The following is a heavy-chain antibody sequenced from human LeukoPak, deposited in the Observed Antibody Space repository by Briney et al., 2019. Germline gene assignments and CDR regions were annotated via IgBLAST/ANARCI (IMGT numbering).Heavy chain of an antibody. V-gene: IGHV3-9*01. D-gene: IGHD6-25*01. Sequence: GRSLRLSCAASGFTFDGYAMPWVRQAPGKGLEWVSGISWNSGSIGYADSVKGRFTISRDNAKNSLYLQMNSLRAEDTALYYCAKSSGAIAAYYFDYWGQGTLVTVSS. CDR3: AKSSGAIAAYYFDY. J-gene: IGHJ4*02. CDR2: ISWNSGSI. CDR1: GFTFDGYA.